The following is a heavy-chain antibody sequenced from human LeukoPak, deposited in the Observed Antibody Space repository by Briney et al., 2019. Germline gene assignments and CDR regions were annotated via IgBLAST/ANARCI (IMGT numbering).Heavy chain of an antibody. CDR3: ASSMLWSPFDY. D-gene: IGHD5-18*01. CDR1: GGSINNYY. V-gene: IGHV4-59*01. Sequence: SETLSLTCTVSGGSINNYYWSWIRQPPGKGLEWIGYISYSGSTNYNPSLKSRVTMSLDMSQSQFSLKLTSVTTADTAVYYCASSMLWSPFDYWGQGTLVTVSS. J-gene: IGHJ4*02. CDR2: ISYSGST.